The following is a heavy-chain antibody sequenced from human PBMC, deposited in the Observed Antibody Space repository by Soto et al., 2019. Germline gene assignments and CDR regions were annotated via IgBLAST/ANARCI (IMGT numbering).Heavy chain of an antibody. CDR1: GFSISNNNW. CDR3: ERFSSSGLYYYFGMDV. D-gene: IGHD6-13*01. Sequence: SETLSLTCAVSGFSISNNNWWTWVRQPPGQGLEWVGDIYHTGITNYSPSLKSRVTISVDKSKNQFSLKLTSVTAADTAVYYCERFSSSGLYYYFGMDVWGQGTTVTVSS. CDR2: IYHTGIT. J-gene: IGHJ6*02. V-gene: IGHV4-4*02.